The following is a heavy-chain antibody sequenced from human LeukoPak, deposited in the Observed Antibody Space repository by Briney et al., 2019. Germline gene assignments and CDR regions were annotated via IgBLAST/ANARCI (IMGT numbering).Heavy chain of an antibody. Sequence: KASETLSLTCTVSGGSVSSGSYYWIWIRQPPGKGLEWIGYIYYTGSTNYNPSLKSRVTISVDTSKNQFSLKLSFVTPADTAVYYCARLWFGELSRAFDYGGQASLATVSS. CDR1: GGSVSSGSYY. J-gene: IGHJ4*02. D-gene: IGHD3-10*01. CDR2: IYYTGST. V-gene: IGHV4-61*01. CDR3: ARLWFGELSRAFDY.